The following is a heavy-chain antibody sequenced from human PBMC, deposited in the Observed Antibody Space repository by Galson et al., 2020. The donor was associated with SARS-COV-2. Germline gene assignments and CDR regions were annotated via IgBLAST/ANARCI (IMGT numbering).Heavy chain of an antibody. Sequence: GESLKISCKASGYTFTGYYMHWVRQAPGQGLEWMGWINPNSGGTNYAQKFQGRVTMTRDTSISTAHMELSRLRSDDTAVYYCARDHYYDTSGHLLVDAFDIWGQGTMVTVSS. CDR1: GYTFTGYY. CDR2: INPNSGGT. V-gene: IGHV1-2*02. D-gene: IGHD3-22*01. CDR3: ARDHYYDTSGHLLVDAFDI. J-gene: IGHJ3*02.